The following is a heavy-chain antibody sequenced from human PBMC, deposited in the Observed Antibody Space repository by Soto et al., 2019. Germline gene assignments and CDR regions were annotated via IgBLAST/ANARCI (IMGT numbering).Heavy chain of an antibody. CDR1: GFTLSSYA. V-gene: IGHV3-30-3*01. D-gene: IGHD3-10*01. CDR2: ISYDGSNT. J-gene: IGHJ6*02. CDR3: ARDHGFDKYYYYGMDV. Sequence: QVQLVESGGGVVQPGRSLRLSCAASGFTLSSYAMHWVRQAPGKGLEWVAVISYDGSNTYYADSVKGRFTISRDNSKNTVYLQMNSLRAEDTAVYYCARDHGFDKYYYYGMDVWGQGTTVTVSS.